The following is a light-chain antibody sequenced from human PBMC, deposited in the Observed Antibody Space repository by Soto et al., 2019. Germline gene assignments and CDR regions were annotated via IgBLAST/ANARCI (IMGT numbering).Light chain of an antibody. J-gene: IGLJ3*02. Sequence: QSALTQPASVSGSPGQSITISCTGTSSDIGNYNYVSWYQQLPGKAPKLVIYEVSNRPSGISDRFSGSKSGQTASLTISGLQTEDEADYFCGSYRSSNTLVVFGGGTKVTVL. CDR3: GSYRSSNTLVV. CDR2: EVS. CDR1: SSDIGNYNY. V-gene: IGLV2-14*01.